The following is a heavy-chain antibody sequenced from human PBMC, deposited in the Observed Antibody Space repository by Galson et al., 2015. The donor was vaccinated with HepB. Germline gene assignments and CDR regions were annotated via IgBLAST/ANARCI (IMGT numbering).Heavy chain of an antibody. Sequence: SVKVSCKASGYTFTGYYMHWVRQAPGQGLEWMGWINPNSGGTNYAQKFQGWVTMTRDTSISTAYMELSRLRSDDTAVYYCARGGSSSWYEYYFDYWGQGTLVTVSS. CDR2: INPNSGGT. J-gene: IGHJ4*02. CDR3: ARGGSSSWYEYYFDY. CDR1: GYTFTGYY. D-gene: IGHD6-13*01. V-gene: IGHV1-2*04.